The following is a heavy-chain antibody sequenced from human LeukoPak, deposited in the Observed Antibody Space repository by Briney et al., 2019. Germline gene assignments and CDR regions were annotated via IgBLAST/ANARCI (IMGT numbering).Heavy chain of an antibody. CDR2: IKSKTEGGTT. CDR1: GFTFSNAW. CDR3: TTDPGYFYYYYSGMDV. V-gene: IGHV3-15*01. J-gene: IGHJ6*02. D-gene: IGHD5-18*01. Sequence: PGGSLRLSCAASGFTFSNAWMSWVRQAPGKGLEWVGRIKSKTEGGTTDYAAPVKGRFTISRDDSKNTLYLQMNSLNAEDTAVYYCTTDPGYFYYYYSGMDVWGQGTTVTVSS.